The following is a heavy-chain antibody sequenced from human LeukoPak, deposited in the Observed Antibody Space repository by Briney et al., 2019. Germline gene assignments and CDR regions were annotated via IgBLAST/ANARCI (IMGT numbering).Heavy chain of an antibody. CDR3: ARSLFWDILAPGAFDI. J-gene: IGHJ3*02. V-gene: IGHV3-48*03. D-gene: IGHD3-9*01. CDR2: ISNSGSTI. Sequence: GGSLRLSCAASGFTFSSYGMNWVRQAPGKGLEWVSYISNSGSTIHYADSVKGRFTISRDNAKNSLYLQMNSLRAEDTAVYYCARSLFWDILAPGAFDIWGQGTMVTVSS. CDR1: GFTFSSYG.